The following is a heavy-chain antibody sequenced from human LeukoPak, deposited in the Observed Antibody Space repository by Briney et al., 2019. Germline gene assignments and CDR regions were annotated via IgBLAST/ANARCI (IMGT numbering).Heavy chain of an antibody. J-gene: IGHJ4*02. D-gene: IGHD1-1*01. CDR2: IYHSGST. Sequence: PSETLSLTCTVSGGSISSGGYYWGWIRQPPGKGLEWIGYIYHSGSTYYNPSLKSRVTISVDRSKNQFSLKLSSVTAADTAVYYCARDQAVRASRTTPLLGYWGQGTLVTVSS. CDR3: ARDQAVRASRTTPLLGY. V-gene: IGHV4-30-2*01. CDR1: GGSISSGGYY.